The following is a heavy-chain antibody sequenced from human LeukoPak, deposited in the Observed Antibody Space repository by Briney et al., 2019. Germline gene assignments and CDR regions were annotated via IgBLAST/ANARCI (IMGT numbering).Heavy chain of an antibody. CDR1: GFTFSSYG. D-gene: IGHD4-17*01. CDR2: ISYDGSNK. V-gene: IGHV3-30*18. CDR3: AKSLYGDYGY. J-gene: IGHJ4*02. Sequence: GGSLRLSCAASGFTFSSYGMHWVRQAPGKGLEWVAVISYDGSNKYYADSVKGRFTISRDNSKNTLYLQMNSLRAGDTAVYYCAKSLYGDYGYWGQGTLVTVSS.